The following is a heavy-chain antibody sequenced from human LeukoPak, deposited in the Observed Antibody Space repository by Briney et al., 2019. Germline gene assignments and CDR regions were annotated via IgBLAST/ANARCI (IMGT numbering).Heavy chain of an antibody. D-gene: IGHD2-2*01. CDR2: ISSSSSTI. CDR3: ARDIYCSSTSCYTCAFDF. CDR1: GFTFSTYS. J-gene: IGHJ3*01. Sequence: GGSLRLSCAASGFTFSTYSMNWVRQAPGKGLEWVSYISSSSSTIYYADSVKGRFTISRDNAKNSLYLQMNSLRAEDTAVYYCARDIYCSSTSCYTCAFDFWGQGTMVTVSS. V-gene: IGHV3-48*04.